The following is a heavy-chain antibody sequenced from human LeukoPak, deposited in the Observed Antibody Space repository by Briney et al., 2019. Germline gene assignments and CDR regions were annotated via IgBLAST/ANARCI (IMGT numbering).Heavy chain of an antibody. CDR3: AKDKPSGYDYRVLSEN. CDR2: ISNDGSNK. D-gene: IGHD5-12*01. CDR1: GFTFSSYG. Sequence: GGSLRLSCAASGFTFSSYGMHWVRQAPGKGLEWVAVISNDGSNKYYADSVKGRFTISRDNSKSTLYLQMNSLRAEDTAVYYCAKDKPSGYDYRVLSENWGQGTLVTVSS. V-gene: IGHV3-30*18. J-gene: IGHJ4*02.